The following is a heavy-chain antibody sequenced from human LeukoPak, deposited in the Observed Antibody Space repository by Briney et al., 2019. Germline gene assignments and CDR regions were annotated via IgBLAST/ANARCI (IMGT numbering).Heavy chain of an antibody. CDR3: ARELLSGCSSTSCYTDYYYYGMDV. D-gene: IGHD2-2*02. J-gene: IGHJ6*02. Sequence: GASVKVSCKASGYTFTSYAMNWVRQAPGQGLEWMGWINTNTGNPTYAQGFTGRFVFSLDTSVSTAYLQISSLKAEDTAVYYCARELLSGCSSTSCYTDYYYYGMDVWGQGTTVTVSS. CDR1: GYTFTSYA. CDR2: INTNTGNP. V-gene: IGHV7-4-1*02.